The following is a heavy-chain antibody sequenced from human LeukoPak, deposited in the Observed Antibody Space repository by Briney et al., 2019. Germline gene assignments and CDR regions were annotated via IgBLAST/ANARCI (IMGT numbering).Heavy chain of an antibody. CDR2: INHSGST. Sequence: SETLSLTCAVYGGSSSGYYWSWIRQPPGKGLEWIGEINHSGSTNYNPSLKSRVTISVDTSKNQFSLKLTSVTAADTAVYFCARDRTGYFFDDWGQGTLVTVSS. CDR3: ARDRTGYFFDD. J-gene: IGHJ4*02. CDR1: GGSSSGYY. V-gene: IGHV4-34*01.